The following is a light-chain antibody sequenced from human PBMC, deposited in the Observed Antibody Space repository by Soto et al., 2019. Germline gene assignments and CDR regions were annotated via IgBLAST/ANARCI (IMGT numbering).Light chain of an antibody. V-gene: IGKV3-20*01. CDR1: QSFSRTY. CDR2: GAS. Sequence: EIVLTQSPGTLSLSPGEGATLSCRASQSFSRTYLAWYQQKPGQAPRLLIYGASNRATGIPDRFSGSGSGTDFTLTISRLEPEDFAVYYCHHYCSSPPYTFGQGTKLEIK. J-gene: IGKJ2*01. CDR3: HHYCSSPPYT.